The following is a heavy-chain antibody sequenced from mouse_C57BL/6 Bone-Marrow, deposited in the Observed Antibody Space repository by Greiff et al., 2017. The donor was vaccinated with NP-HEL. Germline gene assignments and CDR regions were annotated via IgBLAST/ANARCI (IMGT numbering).Heavy chain of an antibody. D-gene: IGHD2-2*01. CDR3: GRRGYHGEVAY. CDR1: GYTFTNYW. Sequence: QVQLQQSGAELVRPGPSVKMSCKASGYTFTNYWIGWAKQRPGHGLEWIGNIYPEGGYTNYNEKFKGKATLTAEKSSSTAYMQLSSLTSEDSAIYYCGRRGYHGEVAYWGRGTRITVTA. J-gene: IGHJ3*01. CDR2: IYPEGGYT. V-gene: IGHV1-63*01.